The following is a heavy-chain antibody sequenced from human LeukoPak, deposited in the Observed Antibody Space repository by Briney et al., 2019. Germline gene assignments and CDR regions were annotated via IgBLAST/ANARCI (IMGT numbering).Heavy chain of an antibody. Sequence: GGSLRLSCAASGFTFSSYAMSWVRQAPGKGLEWVSAISGSGGSTYYADSVKGRFTISRDNSKNTLYLQMNSLRAEDTAVYYCALGPKDERWRLVGARTWGQGTLVTVSS. V-gene: IGHV3-23*01. CDR1: GFTFSSYA. CDR3: ALGPKDERWRLVGART. CDR2: ISGSGGST. D-gene: IGHD1-26*01. J-gene: IGHJ4*02.